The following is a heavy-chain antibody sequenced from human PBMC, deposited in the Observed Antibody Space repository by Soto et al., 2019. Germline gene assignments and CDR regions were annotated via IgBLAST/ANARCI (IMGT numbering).Heavy chain of an antibody. CDR1: GGSISSGSYY. D-gene: IGHD2-8*01. V-gene: IGHV4-39*01. Sequence: XETLCLTSSVDGGSISSGSYYWGWIRQTPGRGLEWIASMYHGGTTYSNPSLKSRVTISVDTSKNQFSLRLTSVTAADAAVYYCARLMGTSFDYWGQGALVTVSS. CDR3: ARLMGTSFDY. J-gene: IGHJ4*02. CDR2: MYHGGTT.